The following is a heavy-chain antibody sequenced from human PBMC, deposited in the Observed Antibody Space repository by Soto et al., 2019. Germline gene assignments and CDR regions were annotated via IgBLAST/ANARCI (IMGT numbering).Heavy chain of an antibody. V-gene: IGHV1-18*01. D-gene: IGHD4-17*01. J-gene: IGHJ4*02. CDR2: INAYNGNT. Sequence: QVQLVQSGAEVKRPGASVKVSCKASGYSFPGSTISWVRQAPGQGLEWMGWINAYNGNTKYTQKLQGRFTMTTDTSTSTAYMELENLRSDDTAMYFCAIANYGDNDYWGQGTLVTVSS. CDR3: AIANYGDNDY. CDR1: GYSFPGST.